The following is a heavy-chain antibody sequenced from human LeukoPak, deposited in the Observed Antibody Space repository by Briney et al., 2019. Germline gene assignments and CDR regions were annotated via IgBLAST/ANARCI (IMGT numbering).Heavy chain of an antibody. CDR1: GGSISSYY. CDR3: AREGGSTRDSWFDP. V-gene: IGHV4-59*01. Sequence: SETLSLTCTVSGGSISSYYWSWIRQPPGKGQEWIGYIYYSGSTNYNPSLKSRVTISVDTSKNQFSLKLSSVTAADTAVYYCAREGGSTRDSWFDPWGQGTLVTVSS. CDR2: IYYSGST. J-gene: IGHJ5*02. D-gene: IGHD2-2*01.